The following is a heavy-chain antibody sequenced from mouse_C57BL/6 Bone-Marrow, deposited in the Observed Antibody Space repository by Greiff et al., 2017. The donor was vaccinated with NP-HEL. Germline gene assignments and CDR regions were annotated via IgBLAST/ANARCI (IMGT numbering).Heavy chain of an antibody. CDR1: GFTFSSYA. CDR2: ISDGGSYT. J-gene: IGHJ4*01. V-gene: IGHV5-4*01. CDR3: ARGGDYGDGYAMDY. D-gene: IGHD1-1*02. Sequence: EVQLVESGGGLVKPGGSLKLSCAASGFTFSSYAMSWVRQTPEKRLEWVATISDGGSYTYYPDNVKGRFTISRDNAKNTLYLQMSHLKSEDTAMYYCARGGDYGDGYAMDYWGQGTSVTVSS.